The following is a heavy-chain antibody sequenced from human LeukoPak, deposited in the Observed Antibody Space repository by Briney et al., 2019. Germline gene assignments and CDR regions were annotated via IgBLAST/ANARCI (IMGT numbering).Heavy chain of an antibody. CDR1: GFTFGDYA. Sequence: PGGSLKLSCTASGFTFGDYAMSWVRQAPGKGLEWVGFIRSKAYGGTTEYAASVKGRFTISRDDSKSIAYLQVNSLKTEDTAVYYCTRVATGRYYYYYYMDVWGKGATVTISS. J-gene: IGHJ6*03. D-gene: IGHD1-1*01. CDR3: TRVATGRYYYYYYMDV. V-gene: IGHV3-49*04. CDR2: IRSKAYGGTT.